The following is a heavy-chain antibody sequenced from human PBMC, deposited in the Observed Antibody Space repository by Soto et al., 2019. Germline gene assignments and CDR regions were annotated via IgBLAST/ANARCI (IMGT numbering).Heavy chain of an antibody. J-gene: IGHJ6*02. V-gene: IGHV1-18*01. CDR1: GYTFSRYG. CDR2: ISGYNGDT. D-gene: IGHD2-8*01. Sequence: QGQLVQSGPEVKKPGASVKVSCKTSGYTFSRYGISWVRQAPGQGLEWMGWISGYNGDTNYEQKVQRRVTITIDTSTYTSYMELRSLTSDDTAIYYCAKNGQPPYYYYGMDVWGQGTTVTVSS. CDR3: AKNGQPPYYYYGMDV.